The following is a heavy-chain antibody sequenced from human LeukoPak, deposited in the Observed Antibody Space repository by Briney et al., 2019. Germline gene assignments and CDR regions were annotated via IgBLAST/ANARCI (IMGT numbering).Heavy chain of an antibody. D-gene: IGHD2-2*01. Sequence: GESLKISCKGSGYSFTSYWIGWVRQMPGKGLEWMGIIYPGDSDTTYSPSFRGQVTISADKSISTAYLQWSSLKASDTAMYYCARRDGYCSSTSCYADYYYGMDVWGRGTTVTVSS. CDR3: ARRDGYCSSTSCYADYYYGMDV. J-gene: IGHJ6*02. V-gene: IGHV5-51*01. CDR1: GYSFTSYW. CDR2: IYPGDSDT.